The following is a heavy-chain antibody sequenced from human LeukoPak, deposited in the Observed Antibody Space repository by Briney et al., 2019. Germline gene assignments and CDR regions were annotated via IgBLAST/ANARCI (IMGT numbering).Heavy chain of an antibody. Sequence: GGSLRLSCAASGITFSEAWMSWVRRAPGKGLEWVGRIITKRGGGTTDYAAPVKGRFTISRDDSKDTLYLQMDSLKTEDTAVYYCVTNDVFGIWGQGTMVTVSS. J-gene: IGHJ3*02. CDR1: GITFSEAW. CDR3: VTNDVFGI. CDR2: IITKRGGGTT. V-gene: IGHV3-15*01.